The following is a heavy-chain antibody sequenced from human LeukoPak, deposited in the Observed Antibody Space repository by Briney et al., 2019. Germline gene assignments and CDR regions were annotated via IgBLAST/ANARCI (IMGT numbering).Heavy chain of an antibody. CDR1: GGSISSSSYY. CDR2: IYYSGST. J-gene: IGHJ4*02. D-gene: IGHD5-12*01. V-gene: IGHV4-39*01. Sequence: SETLSLTCTVSGGSISSSSYYWGWIRQPPGKGLEWVGSIYYSGSTYYNPSLKSRVTISVDTSKNQFSLKLSSVTAADTAVYYCARRGGNSGYEGYFDYWGQGTLVTVSS. CDR3: ARRGGNSGYEGYFDY.